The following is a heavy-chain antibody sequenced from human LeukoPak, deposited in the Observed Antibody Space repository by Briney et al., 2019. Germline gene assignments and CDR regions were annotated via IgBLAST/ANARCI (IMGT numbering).Heavy chain of an antibody. V-gene: IGHV3-21*01. Sequence: GGSLRLSCAASGFTFSSYSMNWVRQAPGKGLEWVSSISTSGSYIYYADSVKGRFTISRDNAKNSLYLQMNSLRAEDTAVYYCARAIQQLLDYYFDYWGQGTLVTVSS. J-gene: IGHJ4*02. CDR1: GFTFSSYS. CDR2: ISTSGSYI. CDR3: ARAIQQLLDYYFDY. D-gene: IGHD6-13*01.